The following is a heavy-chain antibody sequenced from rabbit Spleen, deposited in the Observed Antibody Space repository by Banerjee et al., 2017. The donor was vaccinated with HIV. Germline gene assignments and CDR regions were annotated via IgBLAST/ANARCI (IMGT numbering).Heavy chain of an antibody. V-gene: IGHV1S45*01. Sequence: EQLEESGGGLVKPEGSLTLTCKASGVSLSDKDVMCWVRQAPGKGLEWIACINIVTGKAVYASWANGRITVSKTSSTTVTLQMTSLTAADTATYFCARGTYNSYQLWGPGTLVTVS. CDR2: INIVTGKA. D-gene: IGHD6-1*01. CDR3: ARGTYNSYQL. CDR1: GVSLSDKDV. J-gene: IGHJ4*01.